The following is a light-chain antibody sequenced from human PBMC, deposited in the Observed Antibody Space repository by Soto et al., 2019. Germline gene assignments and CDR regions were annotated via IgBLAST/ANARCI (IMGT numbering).Light chain of an antibody. CDR3: QQYGTSPT. V-gene: IGKV3-20*01. CDR1: QSVGSSN. CDR2: GAS. J-gene: IGKJ4*01. Sequence: EIVLTQSPGTLSLSPGERATLSCRARQSVGSSNLAWYQQLPGQAPRLLIYGASSRATGIPDRFSGRGSGTDFTLTISRLEPEDFAFYYCQQYGTSPTFGGGTKVEI.